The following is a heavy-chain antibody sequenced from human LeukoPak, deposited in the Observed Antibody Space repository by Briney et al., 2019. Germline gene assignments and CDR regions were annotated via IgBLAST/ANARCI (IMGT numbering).Heavy chain of an antibody. J-gene: IGHJ3*02. CDR1: GGTFSSYA. CDR3: ARGGVVIAIPGAFDI. D-gene: IGHD2-21*01. V-gene: IGHV1-69*04. CDR2: IIPILGIA. Sequence: SVKVSCKASGGTFSSYAISWVRQAPGQGLEWMGRIIPILGIANYAQKFQGRVTITADKSTSTAYMELSSLRSEDTAVYYCARGGVVIAIPGAFDIWGQGTMVTVSS.